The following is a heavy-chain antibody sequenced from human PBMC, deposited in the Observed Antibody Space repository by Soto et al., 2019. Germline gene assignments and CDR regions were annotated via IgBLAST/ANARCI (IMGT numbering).Heavy chain of an antibody. CDR1: GGSIIRGGYY. CDR3: ARSVFP. CDR2: IYYSGST. V-gene: IGHV4-31*03. Sequence: QVQLQESGPGLVKPSQTLSLTCTVSGGSIIRGGYYWTWIRQHPGKGLEWIGYIYYSGSTYYNPSLKSRLTISLDTSKNQLYLKLSSVTGAHTAVYYCARSVFPWGQGTLVTVSS. J-gene: IGHJ5*02.